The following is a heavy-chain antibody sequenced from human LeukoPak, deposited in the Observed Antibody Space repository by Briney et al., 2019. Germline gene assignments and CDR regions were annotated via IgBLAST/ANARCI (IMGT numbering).Heavy chain of an antibody. CDR1: GYTFTGYN. CDR3: AKGTVVVVVAATFDY. Sequence: GASVKVSCKASGYTFTGYNMHWVRQAPGQGLEWMGWIKPNSGGTKYTQKFQGRVTLTRDTSINTVYMELSRLRSDDTAVYYCAKGTVVVVVAATFDYWGQGTLVTVSS. J-gene: IGHJ4*02. D-gene: IGHD2-15*01. CDR2: IKPNSGGT. V-gene: IGHV1-2*02.